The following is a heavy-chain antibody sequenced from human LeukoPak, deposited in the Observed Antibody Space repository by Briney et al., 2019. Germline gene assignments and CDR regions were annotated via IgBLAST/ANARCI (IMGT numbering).Heavy chain of an antibody. V-gene: IGHV4-59*01. CDR3: ARMTTVLYWDFDY. CDR2: IYYSGST. J-gene: IGHJ4*02. Sequence: SETLSLTCTVSGGSISSYYWSWIRQPPGKGLEWIGYIYYSGSTNYNPSLKSRVTISVDTSKNQFSLKLSSVTAADTAVYYCARMTTVLYWDFDYWGQGTLVTVSS. D-gene: IGHD4-17*01. CDR1: GGSISSYY.